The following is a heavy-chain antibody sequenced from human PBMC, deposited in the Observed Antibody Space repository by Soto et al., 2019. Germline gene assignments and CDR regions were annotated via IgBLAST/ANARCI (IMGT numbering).Heavy chain of an antibody. CDR2: LYNTGST. CDR1: GAPISRYY. J-gene: IGHJ5*02. V-gene: IGHV4-59*01. Sequence: SETLSLTCTVSGAPISRYYWSWIRQSPGKGLEWIGYLYNTGSTIYNPSLKSRVTISVDTSKNQFSLKMNSVTAADTAVYYCARVQGYGSSGRFDPRGQGTLVTVSS. CDR3: ARVQGYGSSGRFDP. D-gene: IGHD5-18*01.